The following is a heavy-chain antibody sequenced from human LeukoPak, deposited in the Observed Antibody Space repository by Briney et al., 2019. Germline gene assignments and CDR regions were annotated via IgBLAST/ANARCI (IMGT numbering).Heavy chain of an antibody. V-gene: IGHV3-74*01. CDR2: ISGAGTST. CDR1: GFSFSTYW. Sequence: GGSLRLSCAASGFSFSTYWMHWIRQAPGKGLVWVSRISGAGTSTSYADSVTGRFTISRDNAKNTLYLQMNSLRAEDTTFYYCAKMERKSRSSSGPGYWGQGTLVTVSS. D-gene: IGHD6-6*01. J-gene: IGHJ4*02. CDR3: AKMERKSRSSSGPGY.